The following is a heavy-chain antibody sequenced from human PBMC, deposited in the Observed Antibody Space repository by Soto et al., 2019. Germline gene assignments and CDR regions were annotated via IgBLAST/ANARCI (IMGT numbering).Heavy chain of an antibody. V-gene: IGHV4-30-4*01. Sequence: PSETLSLTCSVSGVSVNSGDYYWNWIRQAPGKGLEWIGYVYYRGRTYYSPSLQGRLTISQDTSKNQISLRLASVTVADTAVYYCARGFKFPVGATPGWFDPWGQGTLVTVPQ. D-gene: IGHD2-15*01. J-gene: IGHJ5*02. CDR1: GVSVNSGDYY. CDR2: VYYRGRT. CDR3: ARGFKFPVGATPGWFDP.